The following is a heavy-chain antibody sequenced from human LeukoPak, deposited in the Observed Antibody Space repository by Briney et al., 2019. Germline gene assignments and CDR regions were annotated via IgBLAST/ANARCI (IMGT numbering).Heavy chain of an antibody. Sequence: GGSLRLSCAASGFTFSDHYMDWVRQAPGKGLEWVGRIRNKAKSHTTEYAASVKGRFTISRDDSENSLYLQMSSLKTEDTAVYYCARDLAYSGRFHFDYWGQGTLVTVSS. J-gene: IGHJ4*02. CDR1: GFTFSDHY. CDR2: IRNKAKSHTT. D-gene: IGHD5-12*01. CDR3: ARDLAYSGRFHFDY. V-gene: IGHV3-72*01.